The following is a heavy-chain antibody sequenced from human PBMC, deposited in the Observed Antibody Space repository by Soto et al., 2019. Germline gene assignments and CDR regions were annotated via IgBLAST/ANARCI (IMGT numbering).Heavy chain of an antibody. CDR2: TYYRSKWYN. D-gene: IGHD6-6*01. CDR3: ARETPYSSSSWSEGAAYYYLGMEV. J-gene: IGHJ6*02. Sequence: QTLSLTCAISGDSVSSNSAAWNWIRQSPSRGLEWLGRTYYRSKWYNDYAVSVKSRITINPDTSKNQFSLQLNSVTPEDTAVYYCARETPYSSSSWSEGAAYYYLGMEVWGQGTTVTVSS. V-gene: IGHV6-1*01. CDR1: GDSVSSNSAA.